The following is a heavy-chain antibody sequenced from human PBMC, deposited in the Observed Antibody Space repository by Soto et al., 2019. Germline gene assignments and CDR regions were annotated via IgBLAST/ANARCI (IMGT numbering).Heavy chain of an antibody. CDR2: IYYSGST. CDR3: ARQMGIQLWNYYYGMDV. J-gene: IGHJ6*02. CDR1: GGSISSSSYY. Sequence: SETLSLTCTVSGGSISSSSYYWGWIRQPPGKGLEWIGSIYYSGSTYYNPSLKSRVTISVDTSKNQFSLKLSSVTAADTAVYYCARQMGIQLWNYYYGMDVWGQGTTVTVSS. V-gene: IGHV4-39*01. D-gene: IGHD5-18*01.